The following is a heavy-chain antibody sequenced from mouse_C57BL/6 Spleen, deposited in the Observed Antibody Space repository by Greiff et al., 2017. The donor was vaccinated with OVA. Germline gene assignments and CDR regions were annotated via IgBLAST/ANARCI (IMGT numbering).Heavy chain of an antibody. D-gene: IGHD1-1*02. CDR2: ISSGSSTI. CDR1: GFTFSDYG. Sequence: EVQREESGGGLVKPGGSLKLSCAASGFTFSDYGMHWVRQAPEKGLEWVAYISSGSSTIYYADTVKGRFTISRDNAKSTLFLQLTSLRSEDTAMYYCAREEDGGSYSSCFAYWGQGTLVTVSA. CDR3: AREEDGGSYSSCFAY. J-gene: IGHJ3*01. V-gene: IGHV5-17*01.